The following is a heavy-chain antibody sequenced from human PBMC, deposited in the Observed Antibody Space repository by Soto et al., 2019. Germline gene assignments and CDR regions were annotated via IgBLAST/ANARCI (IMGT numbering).Heavy chain of an antibody. Sequence: GGSLRLSCAASGFTFSSYAMSWVRQAPGKGLEWVSAISGSGGTTYYADSVKGRFSISRDNSKSTLYLQMSSLRAEDTAVYYCAKAETMLVVVITTPFDYWGQGTLVTVSS. D-gene: IGHD3-22*01. V-gene: IGHV3-23*01. CDR1: GFTFSSYA. CDR2: ISGSGGTT. J-gene: IGHJ4*02. CDR3: AKAETMLVVVITTPFDY.